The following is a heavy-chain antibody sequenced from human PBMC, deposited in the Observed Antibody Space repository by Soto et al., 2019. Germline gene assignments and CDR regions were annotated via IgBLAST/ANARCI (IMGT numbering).Heavy chain of an antibody. Sequence: PGGSLRLSCAASGFTFSDYTMSWVRQAPGQVLECISVILSDYNKFYADSVRGRFTISRDNSKNTLYLKMNSLRAEDTAVYYCARRTNGYFGYWGQGALVTVSS. D-gene: IGHD2-8*01. V-gene: IGHV3-23*03. CDR2: ILSDYNK. J-gene: IGHJ4*02. CDR3: ARRTNGYFGY. CDR1: GFTFSDYT.